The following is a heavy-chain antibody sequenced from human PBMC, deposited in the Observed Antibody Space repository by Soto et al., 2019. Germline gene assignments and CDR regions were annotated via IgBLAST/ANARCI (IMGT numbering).Heavy chain of an antibody. Sequence: PSETLSLTCTVSGGSISIGDYYWSWIRQPPGKGLEWIAYISYSGRSNYNPSLKSRVAISVDTSKNQFSLKLSSVTATDTAVYYCARSGSHAFDIWGQGTMVTVS. CDR1: GGSISIGDYY. CDR2: ISYSGRS. J-gene: IGHJ3*02. D-gene: IGHD1-26*01. CDR3: ARSGSHAFDI. V-gene: IGHV4-30-4*01.